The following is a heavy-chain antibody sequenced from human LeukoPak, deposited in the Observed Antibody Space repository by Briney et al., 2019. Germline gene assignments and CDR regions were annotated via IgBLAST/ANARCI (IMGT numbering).Heavy chain of an antibody. D-gene: IGHD3-10*01. V-gene: IGHV4-4*02. CDR2: IYHSGST. CDR1: GGSISSSNW. CDR3: AKSNGYGLIDI. J-gene: IGHJ3*02. Sequence: PSETLSLTCAVSGGSISSSNWWSWVRQPPGKGLEWIGEIYHSGSTNYNPSLKSRVTILVDKSKNQFSLKLSSVTAADTAVYYCAKSNGYGLIDIWGQGTMVTVSS.